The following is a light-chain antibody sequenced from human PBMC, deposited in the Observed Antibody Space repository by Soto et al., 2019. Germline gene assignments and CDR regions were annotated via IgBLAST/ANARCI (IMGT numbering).Light chain of an antibody. J-gene: IGKJ4*01. CDR1: QNVKTR. CDR3: QQYDALPLT. Sequence: EKVMTQSPATLSVSPGERATLSCRASQNVKTRLAWYQQKPGQAPRLLIYDAFTRATGIPARFSGSASGTEFTLTISSLQSEDFAVYYCQQYDALPLTFGGGTKVEIK. CDR2: DAF. V-gene: IGKV3-15*01.